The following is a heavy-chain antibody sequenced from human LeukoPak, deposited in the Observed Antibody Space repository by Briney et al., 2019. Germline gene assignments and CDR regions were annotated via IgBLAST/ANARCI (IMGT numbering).Heavy chain of an antibody. V-gene: IGHV3-23*01. J-gene: IGHJ4*02. CDR2: INTFGART. Sequence: GGSLRLSCEASGFTFSGYAMSWVRQAPGKGLEWVSSINTFGARTYYADSVKGRFTISRDNSKNTLYLQMNSLRAEDTALYYCAKVALGYCSGSSCYYFDSGGQGTLVTVSS. CDR3: AKVALGYCSGSSCYYFDS. CDR1: GFTFSGYA. D-gene: IGHD2-15*01.